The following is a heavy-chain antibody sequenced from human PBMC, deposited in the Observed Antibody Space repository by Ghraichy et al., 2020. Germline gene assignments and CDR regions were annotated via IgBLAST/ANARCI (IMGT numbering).Heavy chain of an antibody. J-gene: IGHJ6*02. CDR3: AGESSGYYYGGEGGMDV. Sequence: GGSLRLSCVAAGFTVSSKYMTWVRQAPGKGLEWVSVIYTGDITDYADSVKGRFTISRDSSKNTLSLQMNNLRAEDTAVYYCAGESSGYYYGGEGGMDVWGQGTTVTVSS. CDR2: IYTGDIT. D-gene: IGHD3-22*01. V-gene: IGHV3-53*01. CDR1: GFTVSSKY.